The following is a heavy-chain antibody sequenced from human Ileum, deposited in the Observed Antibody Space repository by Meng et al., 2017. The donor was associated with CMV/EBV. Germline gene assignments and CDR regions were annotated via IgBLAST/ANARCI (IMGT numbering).Heavy chain of an antibody. Sequence: ITLKQSGPTLVKPTQTRTLTCTFSGFSHSTSGEGVVWIRQPPGKALEWLAVIYWDDNKHYSPSLKTRLTITKDTSKNQVVLTMTNMDPVDTATYYCAHSKFEEWSFDYWGQGTLVTVSS. CDR3: AHSKFEEWSFDY. V-gene: IGHV2-5*02. D-gene: IGHD3-3*01. J-gene: IGHJ4*02. CDR1: GFSHSTSGEG. CDR2: IYWDDNK.